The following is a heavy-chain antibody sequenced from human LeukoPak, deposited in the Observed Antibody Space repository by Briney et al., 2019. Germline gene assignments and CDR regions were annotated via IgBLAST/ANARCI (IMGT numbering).Heavy chain of an antibody. CDR3: ARSDGSGSYPHY. CDR1: GYTFTSYA. CDR2: INAGNGNT. V-gene: IGHV1-3*01. D-gene: IGHD3-10*01. J-gene: IGHJ4*02. Sequence: ASVKVSCKASGYTFTSYAMHWVRQAPGQRLEWMGWINAGNGNTKYSQKFQGRVTIARDTSASTAYMELSSLRSEDTAVYYCARSDGSGSYPHYWGQVTLVTVSS.